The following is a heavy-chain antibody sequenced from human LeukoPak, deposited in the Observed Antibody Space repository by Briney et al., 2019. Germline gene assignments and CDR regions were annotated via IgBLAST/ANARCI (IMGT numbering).Heavy chain of an antibody. V-gene: IGHV4-34*01. CDR1: GGSFSGYY. CDR3: ARVTPGRDRFDY. CDR2: INHSGST. Sequence: KTSETLSLTCAVYGGSFSGYYWSWIRQPPGKGLEWIGEINHSGSTNYNPSLKSRVTISVDTSKNQFSLKLSSVTAADTAVYYCARVTPGRDRFDYWGQGTLVTVSS. D-gene: IGHD2-21*02. J-gene: IGHJ4*02.